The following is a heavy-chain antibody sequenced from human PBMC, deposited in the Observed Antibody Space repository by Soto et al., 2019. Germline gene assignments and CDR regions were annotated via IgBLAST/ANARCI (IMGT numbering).Heavy chain of an antibody. J-gene: IGHJ6*02. Sequence: GESLKISCKGSGYSFTSYWIGWVRQMPGKGLEWMGIIYPGDSDTRYSPSCQGQVTISADKSISTAYLQWSSLKASDTAMYYCARQIGQSQDYYGMDVWGQGSTVTVPS. CDR1: GYSFTSYW. V-gene: IGHV5-51*01. CDR3: ARQIGQSQDYYGMDV. CDR2: IYPGDSDT. D-gene: IGHD3-16*01.